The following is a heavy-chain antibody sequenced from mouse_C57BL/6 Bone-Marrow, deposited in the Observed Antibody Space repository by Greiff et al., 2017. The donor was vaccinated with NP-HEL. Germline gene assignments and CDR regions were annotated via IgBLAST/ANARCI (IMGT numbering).Heavy chain of an antibody. V-gene: IGHV1-53*01. CDR1: GYTFTSYW. Sequence: QVQLKQPGTELVKPGASVKLSCKASGYTFTSYWMHWVKQRPGQGLEWIGNINPSNGGTNYNEKFKSKATLTVDKSSSTAYMQLSSLTSEDSAVYYWARNSIYYYGSSYRYYFDYWGQGTTLTVSS. CDR2: INPSNGGT. J-gene: IGHJ2*01. CDR3: ARNSIYYYGSSYRYYFDY. D-gene: IGHD1-1*01.